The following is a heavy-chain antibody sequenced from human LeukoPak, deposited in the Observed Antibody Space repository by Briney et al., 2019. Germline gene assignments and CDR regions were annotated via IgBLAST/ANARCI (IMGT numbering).Heavy chain of an antibody. CDR2: IYTSGST. V-gene: IGHV4-4*09. D-gene: IGHD3-3*01. CDR3: SSGYDLSYFDY. J-gene: IGHJ4*02. Sequence: PSETLSLTCTVSGGSISSYYWSWIRQPPGKGLEWIGYIYTSGSTNYNPSLKSRVTISVDTSKNQFSLKLSSVTAADTAVYYCSSGYDLSYFDYWGQGTLVTVSS. CDR1: GGSISSYY.